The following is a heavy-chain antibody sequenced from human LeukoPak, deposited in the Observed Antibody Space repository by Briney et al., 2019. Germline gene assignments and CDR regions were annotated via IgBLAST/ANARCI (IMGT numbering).Heavy chain of an antibody. CDR1: GFTFSSYA. V-gene: IGHV3-23*01. D-gene: IGHD6-19*01. J-gene: IGHJ4*02. Sequence: PGGSLRLSCAASGFTFSSYAMSWVRQAPGKGLEWVSAISGSGGSTYYADSVKGRFTIPRDISKNTLYLQMNSLRAEDTAVYYCAKQSAYSSGYLDYWGQGTLVTVSS. CDR2: ISGSGGST. CDR3: AKQSAYSSGYLDY.